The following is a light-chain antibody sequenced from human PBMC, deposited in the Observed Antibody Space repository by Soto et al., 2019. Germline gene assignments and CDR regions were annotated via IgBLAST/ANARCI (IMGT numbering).Light chain of an antibody. J-gene: IGKJ1*01. Sequence: DIQMTQSPSTLSGSVGDRVTITCRASQTISSWLAWYQQKPGKAPKLLIYKASTLKSGVPSRFSGSRSGTEITLTISSLQPDDFATYYCQHYNSYSEAFGQGTKVELK. CDR1: QTISSW. V-gene: IGKV1-5*03. CDR2: KAS. CDR3: QHYNSYSEA.